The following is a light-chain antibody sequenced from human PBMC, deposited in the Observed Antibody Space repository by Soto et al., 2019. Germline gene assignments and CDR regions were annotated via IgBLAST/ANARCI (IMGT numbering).Light chain of an antibody. Sequence: MTQPPLSSPVTLGQAASISCRSSQSPVHNDGNTYLSWFQQRPGQPPRLLIYKVSDRFSGVPDRFSGSGGGTDFTLTISRVEAEDVGIYYGMQATQSTWTFGQGTKVDIK. J-gene: IGKJ1*01. CDR3: MQATQSTWT. CDR1: QSPVHNDGNTY. CDR2: KVS. V-gene: IGKV2-24*01.